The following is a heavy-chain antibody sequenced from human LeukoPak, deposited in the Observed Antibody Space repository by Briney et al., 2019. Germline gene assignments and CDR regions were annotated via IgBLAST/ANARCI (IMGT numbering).Heavy chain of an antibody. Sequence: PGGSLRLSCAASGFTVSSNYMSWVRQAPGKGLEWVSVIYSGGSTYYADSVKGRFTISRDNSKNTLYLQMNSLRAEDTAVYYCARVSGSYGGAFDYWGQGTLVTVSS. CDR3: ARVSGSYGGAFDY. J-gene: IGHJ4*02. V-gene: IGHV3-66*01. CDR1: GFTVSSNY. CDR2: IYSGGST. D-gene: IGHD1-26*01.